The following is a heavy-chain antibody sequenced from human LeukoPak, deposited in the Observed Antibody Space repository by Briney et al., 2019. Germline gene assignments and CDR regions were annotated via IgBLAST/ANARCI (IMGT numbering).Heavy chain of an antibody. J-gene: IGHJ4*02. Sequence: GGSLRLSCGASGFTFNRRGMHWVRQAPGKGLEWVAFIRYDGGETFYADFVKGRFTISRDNAKNSLYLQMNSLRVEDTAMYYCAGDGLRRPPTPYCGGDCPLDYWGQGTLVSVSS. CDR3: AGDGLRRPPTPYCGGDCPLDY. CDR2: IRYDGGET. CDR1: GFTFNRRG. V-gene: IGHV3-30*02. D-gene: IGHD2-21*02.